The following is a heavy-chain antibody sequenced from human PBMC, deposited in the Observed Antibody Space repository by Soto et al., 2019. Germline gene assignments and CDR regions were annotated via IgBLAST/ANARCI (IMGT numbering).Heavy chain of an antibody. CDR2: MNPNSGNT. V-gene: IGHV1-8*01. CDR1: GYTFTSYD. J-gene: IGHJ6*02. D-gene: IGHD2-2*01. CDR3: ARSRVVPDAIEGNYYYYYGMDV. Sequence: GASVKVSCKASGYTFTSYDMDWLRQATEQGREWMGWMNPNSGNTGYAQKFQGRVTMTRNTSISTAYMELSSLRSDDMAVYYCARSRVVPDAIEGNYYYYYGMDVWGQGTTVTVSS.